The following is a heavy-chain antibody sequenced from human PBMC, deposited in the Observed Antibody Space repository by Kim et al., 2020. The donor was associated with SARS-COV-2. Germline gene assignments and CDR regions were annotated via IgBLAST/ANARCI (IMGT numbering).Heavy chain of an antibody. Sequence: NYHPSLKSRVTMAVDTSKNQFSLQRSSVTAADTAVYYCARGGSSGYYYGWGQGTLVTVSS. D-gene: IGHD3-22*01. J-gene: IGHJ4*02. CDR3: ARGGSSGYYYG. V-gene: IGHV4-59*09.